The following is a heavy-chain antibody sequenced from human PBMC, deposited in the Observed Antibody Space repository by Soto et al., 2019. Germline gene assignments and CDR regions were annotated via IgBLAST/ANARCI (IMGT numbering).Heavy chain of an antibody. CDR3: ARSGDNYNVLDD. D-gene: IGHD1-1*01. J-gene: IGHJ4*02. CDR2: SSNSGTFT. CDR1: GFTLSDHE. V-gene: IGHV3-11*03. Sequence: PXRCLRVSFAASGFTLSDHEMSWIRQAPGKGLEWVSFSSNSGTFTNYADSVKGRFTISRDNAKNSLYLQINSLRGEDTAIYFCARSGDNYNVLDDWGPGTPVTVSS.